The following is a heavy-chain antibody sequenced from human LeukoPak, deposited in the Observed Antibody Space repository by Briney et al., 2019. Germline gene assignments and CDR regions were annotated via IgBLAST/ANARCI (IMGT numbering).Heavy chain of an antibody. CDR2: ILYSGST. CDR1: GGSITTYY. CDR3: ARVKMSRDNVYYYYYLDV. J-gene: IGHJ6*03. D-gene: IGHD1-1*01. Sequence: PSETLSLTCAVSGGSITTYYWNWIRQPPGKGLEWIGHILYSGSTTYNPSLKSRVTISIDKSKNQFSLNLTSVTAADTAVYYCARVKMSRDNVYYYYYLDVWGKGTTVTVSS. V-gene: IGHV4-59*01.